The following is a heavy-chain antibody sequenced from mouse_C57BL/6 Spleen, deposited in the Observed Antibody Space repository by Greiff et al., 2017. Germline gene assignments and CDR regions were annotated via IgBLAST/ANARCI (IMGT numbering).Heavy chain of an antibody. CDR1: GYTFTDYY. CDR2: IYPGSGNT. J-gene: IGHJ4*01. V-gene: IGHV1-76*01. Sequence: VKLQESGAELVRPGASVKLSCKASGYTFTDYYINWVKQRPGQGLEWIARIYPGSGNTYYNEKFKGKATLTAEKSSSTAYMQLSSLTSEDSAVYFWARDRGYAMDYWGQGTSVTVSS. CDR3: ARDRGYAMDY.